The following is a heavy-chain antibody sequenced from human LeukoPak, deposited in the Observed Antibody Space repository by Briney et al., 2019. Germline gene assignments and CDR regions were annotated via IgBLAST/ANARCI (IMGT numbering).Heavy chain of an antibody. CDR3: ANYDYGGQDAFDI. CDR1: GFTFSSYA. J-gene: IGHJ3*02. V-gene: IGHV3-23*01. Sequence: GGSLRLSCAASGFTFSSYAMSWVREAPGKGLEWGSAISGSGGSTYYADSVKGRFTISRDNSKNRLYLQMNSLRAEDTAVYYCANYDYGGQDAFDIWGQGTMVTVSS. D-gene: IGHD4-23*01. CDR2: ISGSGGST.